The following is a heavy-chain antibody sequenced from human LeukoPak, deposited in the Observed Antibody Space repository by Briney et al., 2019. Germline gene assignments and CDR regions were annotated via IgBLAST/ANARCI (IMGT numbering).Heavy chain of an antibody. CDR2: INPNSGGT. D-gene: IGHD3-3*01. CDR1: GYTLTGYY. V-gene: IGHV1-2*02. CDR3: ARDGASGYLADY. Sequence: VASVKLSCKASGYTLTGYYMHWVRQAPGQGLEWMGWINPNSGGTNYAQKFQGRVTMTRDTSISTAYMELSRLGSDDTAVYYCARDGASGYLADYWGQGTLVTVSS. J-gene: IGHJ4*02.